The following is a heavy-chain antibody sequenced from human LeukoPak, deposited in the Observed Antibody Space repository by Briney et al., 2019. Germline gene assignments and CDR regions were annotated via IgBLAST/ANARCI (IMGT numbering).Heavy chain of an antibody. CDR3: ARSLVGATRVPDY. V-gene: IGHV3-23*01. CDR2: ISRSGGST. J-gene: IGHJ4*02. CDR1: GFTFSSYA. Sequence: GGSLRLSCAASGFTFSSYAMSWVRQAPGKGLEWVSTISRSGGSTYYADSVKGRFTISRENAKNSLYLQMNSLRAEDTAVYYCARSLVGATRVPDYWGQGTLVTVSS. D-gene: IGHD1-26*01.